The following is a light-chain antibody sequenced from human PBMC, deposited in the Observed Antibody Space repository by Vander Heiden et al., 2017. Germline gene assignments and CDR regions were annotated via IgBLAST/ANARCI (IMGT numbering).Light chain of an antibody. V-gene: IGKV1-5*01. J-gene: IGKJ1*01. CDR3: QQYSIDSPT. Sequence: DIQMTQSPSTLSASVGDRVTITCRASQSITTWLAWYQQKPGKAPKLLIYDASNWQSGVPSRFSGSGSGTDFSLTISSLQPDDFATYYCQQYSIDSPTFGQGTKVEI. CDR2: DAS. CDR1: QSITTW.